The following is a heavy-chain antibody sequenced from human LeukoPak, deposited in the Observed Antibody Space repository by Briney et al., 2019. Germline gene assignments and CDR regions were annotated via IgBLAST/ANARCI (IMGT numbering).Heavy chain of an antibody. CDR3: AKRGDCSGTCTYDY. CDR2: VGGRGVKT. V-gene: IGHV3-23*01. D-gene: IGHD2-2*01. J-gene: IGHJ4*02. Sequence: GGSLRLSCAASGFTFSNYAIHWVRQAPGKGLEWVSIVGGRGVKTYYADSVTGRFTISRDNSKNTVYLQMNSLRAEDTAVYYCAKRGDCSGTCTYDYWGQGTLVTVSS. CDR1: GFTFSNYA.